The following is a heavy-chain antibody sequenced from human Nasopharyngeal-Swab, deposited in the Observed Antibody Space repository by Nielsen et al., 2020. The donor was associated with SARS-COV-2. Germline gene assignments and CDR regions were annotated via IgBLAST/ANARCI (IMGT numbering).Heavy chain of an antibody. CDR3: AKDIYDGYSYGPYYYYGMDV. CDR2: ISWNSGSI. CDR1: GFTFDDYA. Sequence: GGSLRLSCAASGFTFDDYAMHWVRQAPGKGLEWVSGISWNSGSIGYADSVKGRFTISRDNAKNSLYLQMNSLRAEDTALYYCAKDIYDGYSYGPYYYYGMDVWGQGTTVTVSS. V-gene: IGHV3-9*01. J-gene: IGHJ6*02. D-gene: IGHD5-18*01.